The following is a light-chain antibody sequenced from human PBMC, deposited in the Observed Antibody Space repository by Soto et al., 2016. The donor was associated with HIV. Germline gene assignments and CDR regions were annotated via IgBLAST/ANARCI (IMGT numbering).Light chain of an antibody. CDR3: MHSLEIPLT. V-gene: IGKV2-28*01. CDR2: LGS. CDR1: QSLLHYNGYNY. J-gene: IGKJ4*01. Sequence: DIVMTQSPLSLPVTPGESASISCRSSQSLLHYNGYNYLDWYVQKPGQSPQLLIYLGSTRASGVSDRSVAVDQAQIFTLTISRVEADDVGVYYCMHSLEIPLTFGGGTKVEIK.